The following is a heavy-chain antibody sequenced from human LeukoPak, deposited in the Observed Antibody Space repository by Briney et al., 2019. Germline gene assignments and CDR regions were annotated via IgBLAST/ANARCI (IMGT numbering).Heavy chain of an antibody. J-gene: IGHJ4*02. CDR3: ARGGNALDY. CDR2: FYYTGST. V-gene: IGHV4-59*01. CDR1: GGSISTYY. D-gene: IGHD4-23*01. Sequence: SETLSLTCTVPGGSISTYYWSWIRQPPGKGLDWIGSFYYTGSTNYNPSLRSRVTMSLDTSKNQISLRLSSVTAADTAVYYCARGGNALDYWGQGTLVTVSS.